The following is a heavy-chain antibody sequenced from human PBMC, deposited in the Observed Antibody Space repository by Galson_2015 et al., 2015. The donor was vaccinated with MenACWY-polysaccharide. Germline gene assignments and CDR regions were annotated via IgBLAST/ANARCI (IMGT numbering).Heavy chain of an antibody. CDR3: AGEDDRGSHALPYFFDY. CDR1: GFTFSSYG. CDR2: ISYDGSNK. J-gene: IGHJ4*02. D-gene: IGHD3-16*01. V-gene: IGHV3-30*03. Sequence: SLRLSCAASGFTFSSYGMHWVRQAPGKGLEWVAVISYDGSNKYYADSVKGRFTISRDNAKNSLYLQMNSLRAEDTGVYYCAGEDDRGSHALPYFFDYWGQGTLGTVS.